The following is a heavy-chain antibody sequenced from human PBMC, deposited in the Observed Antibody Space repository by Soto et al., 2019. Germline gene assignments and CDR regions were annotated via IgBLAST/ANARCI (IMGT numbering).Heavy chain of an antibody. CDR1: GGSVSSTSHF. Sequence: ASETLSLTCNVSGGSVSSTSHFWSWIRQPPGEGLEWIGYIYYSGSTNYTPSLKSRVSMSVDPSKNQFSLKLTSVPAADTAVYYCARDRYSNSPFFDYWGQGALVTVSS. J-gene: IGHJ4*02. D-gene: IGHD6-6*01. CDR2: IYYSGST. CDR3: ARDRYSNSPFFDY. V-gene: IGHV4-61*01.